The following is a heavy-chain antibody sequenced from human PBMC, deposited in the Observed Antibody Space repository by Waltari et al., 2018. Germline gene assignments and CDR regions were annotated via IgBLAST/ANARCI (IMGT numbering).Heavy chain of an antibody. CDR3: ARDTYYDSSGYKRIDF. V-gene: IGHV3-21*01. D-gene: IGHD3-22*01. CDR2: ISSRAGNI. Sequence: EVQLVESGGGLVKPGGSLRLLCAASGFTFSSYSINWVRQAPGKGVGLVASISSRAGNIYEDSSVKGRFTVSRDNANNSLYLQMNSLRAEDTAVYYCARDTYYDSSGYKRIDFWGQGTLVTVSS. CDR1: GFTFSSYS. J-gene: IGHJ4*02.